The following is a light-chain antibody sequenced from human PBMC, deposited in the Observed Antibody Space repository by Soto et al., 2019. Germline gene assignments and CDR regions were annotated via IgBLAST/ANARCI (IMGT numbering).Light chain of an antibody. V-gene: IGKV3-20*01. CDR3: QQYGSSLSWT. CDR1: QSVSSSY. CDR2: GAS. J-gene: IGKJ1*01. Sequence: EIVLTQSPGTLSLSPGERATLSCRASQSVSSSYSAWYQQKPGQAPRLLIYGASSRATGIPDRFSGSGSGTDFTLTISRLEPEDFAVYYCQQYGSSLSWTFGQGTKVDIK.